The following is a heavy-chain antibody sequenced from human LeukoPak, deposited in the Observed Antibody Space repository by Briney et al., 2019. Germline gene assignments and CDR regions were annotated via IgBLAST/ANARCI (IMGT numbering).Heavy chain of an antibody. V-gene: IGHV1-2*02. CDR3: ARGSPRPARIVVVPAAHQPHYYYYMDV. D-gene: IGHD2-2*01. CDR2: VNPNSGGT. Sequence: GASVKVSCKASGYTFTGYYMHWVRQAPGQGLEWMGWVNPNSGGTNYAQKFQGRVTMARDTSISTAYMELSRLRSDDTAVYYCARGSPRPARIVVVPAAHQPHYYYYMDVWGKGTTVTVSS. J-gene: IGHJ6*03. CDR1: GYTFTGYY.